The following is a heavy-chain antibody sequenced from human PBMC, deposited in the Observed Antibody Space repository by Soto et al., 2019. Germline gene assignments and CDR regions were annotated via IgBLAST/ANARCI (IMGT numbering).Heavy chain of an antibody. V-gene: IGHV3-33*08. CDR3: ARGDYYDASGPFEDAFDI. CDR1: GFTVSSNH. J-gene: IGHJ3*02. CDR2: IWYDGSNK. D-gene: IGHD3-22*01. Sequence: GGSLRLSCAASGFTVSSNHMTWVRQAPGRGPEWVAVIWYDGSNKYYADSVKGRFTISRDNSKNTLYLQMNSLRAEDTAVYYCARGDYYDASGPFEDAFDIWHQATMVTVSS.